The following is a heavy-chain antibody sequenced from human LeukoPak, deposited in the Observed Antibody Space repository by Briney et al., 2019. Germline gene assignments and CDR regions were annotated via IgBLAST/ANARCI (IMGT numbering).Heavy chain of an antibody. CDR3: ARENPYYDFWSGYFGAGPQGLYNWFDP. V-gene: IGHV4-39*07. Sequence: PSETLSLTCTVSGGSISSSSYYWGWIRQPPGKGLEWIGTIFYSGSTYYNPSLKSRVTISVDTSKNQFSLKLSSVTAADTAVYYCARENPYYDFWSGYFGAGPQGLYNWFDPWGQGTLVTVSS. CDR1: GGSISSSSYY. J-gene: IGHJ5*02. CDR2: IFYSGST. D-gene: IGHD3-3*01.